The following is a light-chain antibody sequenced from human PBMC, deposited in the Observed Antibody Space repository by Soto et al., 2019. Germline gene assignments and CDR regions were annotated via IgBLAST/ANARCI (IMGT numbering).Light chain of an antibody. CDR2: EGT. V-gene: IGLV2-23*01. Sequence: QSALTQPASVSGSPGQSITISCTRTSSDIGSYNLVSWYQQHPGKAPKLMIYEGTKRHSGVSNRFSGPRSGNKASLSISGLQAEDEATYYGSSHAGCDSFVTFGGGTKLTVL. CDR3: SSHAGCDSFVT. CDR1: SSDIGSYNL. J-gene: IGLJ2*01.